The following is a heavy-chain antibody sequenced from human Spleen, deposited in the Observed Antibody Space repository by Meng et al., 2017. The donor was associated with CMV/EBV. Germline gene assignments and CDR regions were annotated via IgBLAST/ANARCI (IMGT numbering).Heavy chain of an antibody. CDR1: GFTFSGYA. D-gene: IGHD2-2*01. V-gene: IGHV3-30*09. CDR2: ISYDGNHD. J-gene: IGHJ6*02. Sequence: GESLKISCAASGFTFSGYAMHWVRQAPGKGLEWVAVISYDGNHDYYADSVKGRFAISRDNSKNTLYLQMNRLRPEDAAVYYCARDWGDDCPSTNCYFDYYYAMDVWGQGTTVTVSS. CDR3: ARDWGDDCPSTNCYFDYYYAMDV.